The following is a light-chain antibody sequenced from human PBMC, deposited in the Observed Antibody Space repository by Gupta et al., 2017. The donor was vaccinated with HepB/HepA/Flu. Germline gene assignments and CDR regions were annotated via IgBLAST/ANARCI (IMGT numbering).Light chain of an antibody. CDR2: IKSDGSH. CDR3: QNWRPGIGDV. CDR1: SGHASSA. Sequence: QLVLTQSPSASASLGASVKLTCTLSSGHASSAIAWHQQQPEKGPRFLRRIKSDGSHTKGEGIPGRGSGSSSGAERYLTISGLQSEDEADYYWQNWRPGIGDVFGSGTKVAVL. V-gene: IGLV4-69*01. J-gene: IGLJ1*01.